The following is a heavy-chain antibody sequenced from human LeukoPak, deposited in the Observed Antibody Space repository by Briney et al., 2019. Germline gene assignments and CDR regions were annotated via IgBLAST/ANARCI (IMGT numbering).Heavy chain of an antibody. J-gene: IGHJ4*02. CDR2: LYQTTTT. Sequence: SETLSLTCKVSGASVNSNSYYWGWIRQPPGKGLEWIGVLYQTTTTYYNPSLKSRVTMSIDTSKNQFSLKLTSVTAADTAIYYCAREIYYDSSAYDYWGQGTLVTVSS. CDR1: GASVNSNSYY. D-gene: IGHD3-22*01. CDR3: AREIYYDSSAYDY. V-gene: IGHV4-39*07.